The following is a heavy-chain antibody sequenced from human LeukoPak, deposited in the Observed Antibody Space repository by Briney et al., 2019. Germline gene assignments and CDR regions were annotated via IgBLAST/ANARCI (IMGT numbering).Heavy chain of an antibody. CDR3: ARSEDYDSSPSFDY. J-gene: IGHJ4*02. D-gene: IGHD3-22*01. CDR2: ISAYNGNT. CDR1: GYTFTSYG. Sequence: ASVKVSCKASGYTFTSYGISWVRQAPGQGLEWMGWISAYNGNTNYAQKLQGRVTMTTDTFTSTAYMELRSLRSDDTAVYYCARSEDYDSSPSFDYWGQGTLVTVSS. V-gene: IGHV1-18*01.